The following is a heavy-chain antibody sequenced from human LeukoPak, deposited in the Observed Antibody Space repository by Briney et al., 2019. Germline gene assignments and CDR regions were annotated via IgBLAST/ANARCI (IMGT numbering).Heavy chain of an antibody. CDR2: IGSGGRHI. J-gene: IGHJ4*02. V-gene: IGHV3-21*01. CDR3: ARSGYTYGFDY. Sequence: GGSLRLSCAASGFTFSTYTMNWVRQAPGKGLEWVASIGSGGRHIHYADSVKGRFTISRDNAKDSLYLQMNSLRAEDTAVYYCARSGYTYGFDYWGQGALVTVSS. D-gene: IGHD5-18*01. CDR1: GFTFSTYT.